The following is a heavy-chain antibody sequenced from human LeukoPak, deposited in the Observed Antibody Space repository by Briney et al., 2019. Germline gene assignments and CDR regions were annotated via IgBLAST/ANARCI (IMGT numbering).Heavy chain of an antibody. V-gene: IGHV4-34*01. CDR3: ARNDPTVLYDNRGYYYSYFDP. J-gene: IGHJ5*02. Sequence: HPETLSLTCAVYGGSFRGFYWSWIRQPPGAGLEWIGEINHNGGANYNPSLKSRVTISVDTSKNQFSLKLTSVTAADTAVYYCARNDPTVLYDNRGYYYSYFDPWGQGTRVTVSS. CDR2: INHNGGA. D-gene: IGHD3-22*01. CDR1: GGSFRGFY.